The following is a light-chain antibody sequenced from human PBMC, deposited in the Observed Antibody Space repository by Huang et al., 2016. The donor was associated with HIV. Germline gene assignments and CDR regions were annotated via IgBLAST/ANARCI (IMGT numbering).Light chain of an antibody. CDR2: AAS. V-gene: IGKV1-NL1*01. CDR1: RGISDS. Sequence: DIQVTQSPSSLSASVGDRVTVTFRTSRGISDSLFWYQQKPGRAPKLLVYAASRVESGVPSRFSGSGAGADFPLTINNLQPEDFATYYCQQYYGTPYTFGQGTKVEIK. CDR3: QQYYGTPYT. J-gene: IGKJ2*01.